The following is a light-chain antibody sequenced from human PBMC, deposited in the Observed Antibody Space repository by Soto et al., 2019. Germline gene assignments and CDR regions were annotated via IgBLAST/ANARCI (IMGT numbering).Light chain of an antibody. V-gene: IGKV3-20*01. CDR2: GAS. CDR3: QQYDKWPYT. J-gene: IGKJ2*01. CDR1: QSVTSSY. Sequence: EIVLTQSPGTLSLSPGERATLSCRASQSVTSSYLAWYQQKPGQAPRLLIFGASSRATGIPDRFSGSGSGTEFTLTISCLQSEDVALYYCQQYDKWPYTCGQKTKLE.